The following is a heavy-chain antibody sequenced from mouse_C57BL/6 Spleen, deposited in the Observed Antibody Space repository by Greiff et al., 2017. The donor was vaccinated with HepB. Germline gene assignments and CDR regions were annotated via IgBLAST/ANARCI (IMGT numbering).Heavy chain of an antibody. D-gene: IGHD1-1*01. CDR2: IRSKSNNYAT. CDR3: VRQVELRYWYFDV. CDR1: GFSFNTYA. J-gene: IGHJ1*03. Sequence: VQLKESGGGLVQPKGSLKLSCAASGFSFNTYAMNWVRQAPGKGLEWVARIRSKSNNYATYYADSVKDRFTISRDDSESMLYLQMNNLKTEDTAMYYCVRQVELRYWYFDVWGTGTTVTVSS. V-gene: IGHV10-1*01.